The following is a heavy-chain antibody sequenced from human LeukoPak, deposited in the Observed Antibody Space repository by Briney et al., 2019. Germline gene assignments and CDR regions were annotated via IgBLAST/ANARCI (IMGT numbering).Heavy chain of an antibody. V-gene: IGHV4-59*01. CDR2: IYYSGNT. Sequence: SETLSLTCTVSGGSISSYYWNWIRQSPGKGLEWIGYIYYSGNTNYNPSLKSRITISVDTSKNQFSLKLSSVTAADTAFYYCAGGTVTTTFDYWGQGTLVTVSS. J-gene: IGHJ4*02. CDR3: AGGTVTTTFDY. D-gene: IGHD4-17*01. CDR1: GGSISSYY.